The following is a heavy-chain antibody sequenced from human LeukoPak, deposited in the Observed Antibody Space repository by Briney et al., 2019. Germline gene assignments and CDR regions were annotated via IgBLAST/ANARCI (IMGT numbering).Heavy chain of an antibody. D-gene: IGHD7-27*01. CDR2: ISGSGGST. Sequence: PGGSLRLSCAASGFTFSIYAMAWVRQAPGKGLEWVSAISGSGGSTHYADSVKGLFTISRDNSKNTLYLQMNSLRVDDTAVYYCARRSGDREFEYWGQGTLVTVSS. CDR3: ARRSGDREFEY. CDR1: GFTFSIYA. V-gene: IGHV3-23*01. J-gene: IGHJ4*02.